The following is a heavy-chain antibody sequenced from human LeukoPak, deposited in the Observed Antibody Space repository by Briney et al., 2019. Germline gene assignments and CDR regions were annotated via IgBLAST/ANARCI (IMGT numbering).Heavy chain of an antibody. D-gene: IGHD2-2*01. Sequence: PGGSLRLSCVVSGFDFSGLSMSWVRQAPGKGLEWVAIMDEYGSDIFYVESVKGRFIISRANARNSLYLQMNNLRAEDTAVYYCARPRGCGSARCNNFDYWGQGTLVTVSS. CDR1: GFDFSGLS. V-gene: IGHV3-7*01. J-gene: IGHJ4*02. CDR2: MDEYGSDI. CDR3: ARPRGCGSARCNNFDY.